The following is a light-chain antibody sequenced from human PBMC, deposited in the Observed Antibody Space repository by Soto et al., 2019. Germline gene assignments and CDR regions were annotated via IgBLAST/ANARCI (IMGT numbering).Light chain of an antibody. CDR2: AAS. CDR3: QQSYGTPFT. J-gene: IGKJ3*01. V-gene: IGKV1-39*01. Sequence: DIQMTQSPSSLSASVGDRVTITCRASQSISSYLNWYQQKPGKAPKLLIYAASSLQSGVPSRFSGSGSRTDFTLTISSLQPEDFATYYCQQSYGTPFTFGPGTKVDIK. CDR1: QSISSY.